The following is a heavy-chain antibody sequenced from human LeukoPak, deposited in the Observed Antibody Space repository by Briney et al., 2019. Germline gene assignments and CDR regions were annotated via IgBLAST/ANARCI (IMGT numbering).Heavy chain of an antibody. CDR2: INGDSNTI. Sequence: GGSLRLSCAASGFTFSTYSMIWVRQAPGKGLEWLSYINGDSNTIYYADSVKGRFTISRDNSKNTLHLQMNTLTTEDTAVYYCAKRRLEDSGTYGGGFDFWGQGTMVTVSS. V-gene: IGHV3-48*04. CDR1: GFTFSTYS. D-gene: IGHD4-23*01. CDR3: AKRRLEDSGTYGGGFDF. J-gene: IGHJ3*01.